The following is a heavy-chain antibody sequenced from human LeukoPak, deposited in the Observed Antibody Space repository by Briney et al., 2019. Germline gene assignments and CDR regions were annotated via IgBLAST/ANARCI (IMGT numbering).Heavy chain of an antibody. D-gene: IGHD4-17*01. CDR3: ARTVTTGNDAFDI. Sequence: GSSVKVSCKASGGTFISYTISWVRQAPGQGLEWMGRIIPILAIANYAQKFQGRVTITADKSTSTAYMDLSSLRSEDTAVYSCARTVTTGNDAFDIWGQGTMVTVSS. V-gene: IGHV1-69*02. CDR1: GGTFISYT. CDR2: IIPILAIA. J-gene: IGHJ3*02.